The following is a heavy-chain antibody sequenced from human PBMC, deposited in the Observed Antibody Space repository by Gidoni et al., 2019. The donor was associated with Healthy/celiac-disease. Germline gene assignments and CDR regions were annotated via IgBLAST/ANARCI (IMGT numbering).Heavy chain of an antibody. CDR2: IYYSGST. V-gene: IGHV4-39*01. Sequence: QLQLQESGPGLVQPSETLSLTCTVSGGSTSSSSYYWGWTRQPPGKGLEWIGSIYYSGSTYYNPSRKSRVTISVDTSKNQFSLKLSSVTAADTAVYYCARRNIVVVVAAFDYWGQGTLVTVSS. CDR3: ARRNIVVVVAAFDY. J-gene: IGHJ4*02. D-gene: IGHD2-15*01. CDR1: GGSTSSSSYY.